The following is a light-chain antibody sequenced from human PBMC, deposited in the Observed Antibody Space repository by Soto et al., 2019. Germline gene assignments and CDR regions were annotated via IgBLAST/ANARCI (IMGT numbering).Light chain of an antibody. V-gene: IGKV1-5*01. J-gene: IGKJ2*01. CDR1: QSISSW. Sequence: DIQMTQSPSTLSASVGDRVTITCRASQSISSWLAWYQQKPGKAPKLLIYDATSLESGVPSRFSGSGSGTEFTLTISSLQTDDVQTYYWQQYNSQYTFGQGTKLEIK. CDR2: DAT. CDR3: QQYNSQYT.